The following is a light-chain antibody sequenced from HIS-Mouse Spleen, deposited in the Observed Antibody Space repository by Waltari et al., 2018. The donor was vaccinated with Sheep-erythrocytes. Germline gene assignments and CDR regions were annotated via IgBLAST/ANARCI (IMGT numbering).Light chain of an antibody. Sequence: DIQLTQSPSFLSASVGHRVTIPCRASQGISSYLAWYQQKPGKAPKLLIYAASTLQSGVPSRFSGSGSGTEFTLTISSLQPEDFATYYCQQLNSYPHTFGQGTKLEIK. V-gene: IGKV1-9*01. CDR2: AAS. J-gene: IGKJ2*01. CDR3: QQLNSYPHT. CDR1: QGISSY.